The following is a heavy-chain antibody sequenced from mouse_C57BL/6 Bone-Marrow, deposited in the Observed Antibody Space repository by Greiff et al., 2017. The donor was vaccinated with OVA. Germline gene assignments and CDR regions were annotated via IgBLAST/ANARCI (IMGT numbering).Heavy chain of an antibody. D-gene: IGHD4-1*01. CDR3: ARSELGDY. CDR1: GFTFTDYY. J-gene: IGHJ2*01. V-gene: IGHV7-3*01. Sequence: EVQVVESGGGLVQPGGSLSLSCAASGFTFTDYYMSWVRQPPGKALEWLGFLRNKANGYTTEYSASVKGRFTISRDNSQSILYLQMNALRAEDSATYYCARSELGDYWGQGTTLTVSS. CDR2: LRNKANGYTT.